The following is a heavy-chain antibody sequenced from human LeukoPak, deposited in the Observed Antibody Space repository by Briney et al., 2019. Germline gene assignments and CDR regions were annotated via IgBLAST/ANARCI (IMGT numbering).Heavy chain of an antibody. CDR2: INSNLGDT. V-gene: IGHV1-2*02. Sequence: ASVNVSCKASGYTFTGYYIHWVRQAPGQGFEWMGWINSNLGDTSYAQKFQGRVTMTRGTSISTAYMELSRLTSDDTAMYYCARDFRRNYFDPWGQGTLVTVSS. CDR3: ARDFRRNYFDP. CDR1: GYTFTGYY. J-gene: IGHJ5*02.